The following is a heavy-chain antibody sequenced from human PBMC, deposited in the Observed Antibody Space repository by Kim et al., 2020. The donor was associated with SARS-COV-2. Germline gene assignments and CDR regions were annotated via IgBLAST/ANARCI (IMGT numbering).Heavy chain of an antibody. J-gene: IGHJ3*02. CDR3: ASWGAAFGFDI. Sequence: GGSLRLSCAASGFSFSSSWMHWVRQGPGKGLVWVSRIKSDVSDTKYGDSVKGRFTISRDNAKNTLYLQMNSLRAEDTAVYYCASWGAAFGFDIWGQGT. D-gene: IGHD6-13*01. CDR2: IKSDVSDT. CDR1: GFSFSSSW. V-gene: IGHV3-74*03.